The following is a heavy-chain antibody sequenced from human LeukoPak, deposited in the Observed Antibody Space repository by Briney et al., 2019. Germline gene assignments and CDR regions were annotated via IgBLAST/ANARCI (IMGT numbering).Heavy chain of an antibody. V-gene: IGHV4-59*01. CDR3: ASQSGYDYSRYYYMDV. CDR2: IYYSGST. CDR1: GGSISTYY. D-gene: IGHD5-12*01. J-gene: IGHJ6*03. Sequence: PSETLSLTCTVSGGSISTYYWSWIRQPPGKGLEWIGYIYYSGSTNYNPSLKSRVTISVDTSKNQFSLKLSSVTAADTAVYYCASQSGYDYSRYYYMDVWGKGTTVTVSS.